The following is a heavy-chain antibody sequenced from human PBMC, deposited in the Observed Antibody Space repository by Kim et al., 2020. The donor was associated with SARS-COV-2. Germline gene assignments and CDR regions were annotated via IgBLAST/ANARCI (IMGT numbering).Heavy chain of an antibody. CDR2: INGGNGNT. Sequence: ASVKVSCKASGYTFDTFSLYWVRQAPGQRFEWKGWINGGNGNTRYSQNFQGRLTITRDTSATTVYMELSSLTSKDTAVYFCAREGSGSYNWLDPWGQGTLVTVSS. CDR3: AREGSGSYNWLDP. J-gene: IGHJ5*02. V-gene: IGHV1-3*01. CDR1: GYTFDTFS. D-gene: IGHD3-10*01.